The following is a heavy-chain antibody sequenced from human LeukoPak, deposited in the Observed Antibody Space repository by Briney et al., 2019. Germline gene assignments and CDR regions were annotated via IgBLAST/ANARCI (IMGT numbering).Heavy chain of an antibody. CDR1: GGSVSSGSYY. J-gene: IGHJ4*02. Sequence: SETLSLTCTVSGGSVSSGSYYWSWIRQPPGKGLEWIGHIYYSGSTNYNPSLKSRVIISVDTSKNQFSLKVSSVTAADTAVYYYATPGTYSSGWYTQFDHWGQGILVTVSS. D-gene: IGHD6-19*01. V-gene: IGHV4-61*01. CDR3: ATPGTYSSGWYTQFDH. CDR2: IYYSGST.